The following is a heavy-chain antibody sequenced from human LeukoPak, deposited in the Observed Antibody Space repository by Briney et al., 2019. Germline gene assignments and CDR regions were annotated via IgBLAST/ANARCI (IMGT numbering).Heavy chain of an antibody. CDR2: IKSKTDGGTT. CDR1: GFTFSNAW. V-gene: IGHV3-15*01. D-gene: IGHD2-8*01. Sequence: GGSLRLSCAASGFTFSNAWMSWVRQAPGKGLEWVGRIKSKTDGGTTDHAAPVKGRFTISRDDSKNTLYLQMNSLKTEDTAVYYCTTDIVLMVYAIRCGYWGQGTLVTVSS. J-gene: IGHJ4*02. CDR3: TTDIVLMVYAIRCGY.